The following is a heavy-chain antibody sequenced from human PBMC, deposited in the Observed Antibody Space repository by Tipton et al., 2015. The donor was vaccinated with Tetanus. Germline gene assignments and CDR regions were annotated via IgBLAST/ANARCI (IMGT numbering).Heavy chain of an antibody. D-gene: IGHD6-6*01. V-gene: IGHV4-39*01. J-gene: IGHJ4*02. Sequence: LRLSCTVSGGSISSSSYYWGWIRQPPGKGLEWIGRIYYSGSTYYNPSLKSRVTISVDTSKNQFSLKLSSVTAADTAVYYCARHTALRVAARDYWGQGPLVTVSS. CDR2: IYYSGST. CDR3: ARHTALRVAARDY. CDR1: GGSISSSSYY.